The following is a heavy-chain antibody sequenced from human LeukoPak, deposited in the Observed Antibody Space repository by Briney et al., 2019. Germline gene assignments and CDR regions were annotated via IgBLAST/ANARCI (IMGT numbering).Heavy chain of an antibody. CDR1: GFTFSSYA. V-gene: IGHV3-23*01. D-gene: IGHD3-22*01. J-gene: IGHJ6*02. CDR2: ISGSGGST. Sequence: GGSLRLSCAASGFTFSSYAMSWVRQAPGKGLEWVSGISGSGGSTYYADSVKGRFTISRDNSKNTLYLQMNSLRAEDTAVYYCAKGTPSSGYSYGMDVWGQGTTVTVSS. CDR3: AKGTPSSGYSYGMDV.